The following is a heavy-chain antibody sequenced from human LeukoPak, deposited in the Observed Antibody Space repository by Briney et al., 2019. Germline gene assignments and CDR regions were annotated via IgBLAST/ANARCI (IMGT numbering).Heavy chain of an antibody. J-gene: IGHJ4*02. CDR2: ISSNGGST. D-gene: IGHD3-22*01. CDR1: GFTFSSYA. V-gene: IGHV3-64*01. Sequence: GGSLRLSCAASGFTFSSYAMHWVRQAPGKGLEYVSAISSNGGSTYYANSVKGRFTISRDNSKNTLYLQMGSLRSEDTAVYYCARDLSPMYYYDSSGYIPGDYWGQGTLVTVSS. CDR3: ARDLSPMYYYDSSGYIPGDY.